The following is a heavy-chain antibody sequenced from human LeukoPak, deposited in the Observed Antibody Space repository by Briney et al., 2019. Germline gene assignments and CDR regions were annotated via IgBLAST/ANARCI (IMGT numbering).Heavy chain of an antibody. CDR1: GGSISSYY. CDR3: ARDGGVVTSYYYYYHGMDV. CDR2: IYYSGST. D-gene: IGHD2-21*02. J-gene: IGHJ6*02. V-gene: IGHV4-59*01. Sequence: SETLSLTCTVSGGSISSYYWSWIRQPPGKGLEWIGYIYYSGSTNYNPSLKSRVTISVDTSKNQFSLKLSSVTAADTAVYYCARDGGVVTSYYYYYHGMDVWGQGTTVTVSS.